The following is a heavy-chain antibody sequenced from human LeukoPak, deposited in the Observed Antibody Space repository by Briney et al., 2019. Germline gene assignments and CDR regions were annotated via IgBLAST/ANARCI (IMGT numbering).Heavy chain of an antibody. CDR2: INHSGST. J-gene: IGHJ4*02. V-gene: IGHV4-34*01. CDR3: ARQGGYYDILTGYYKAFFDY. Sequence: SETLSLTCAVYGGSFSGYYWSWIRQPPGKGLEWIGEINHSGSTNYNPSLKSRVTISVDTSKNQFSLRLSSVTAADTAVYYCARQGGYYDILTGYYKAFFDYWGQGTLVTVSS. D-gene: IGHD3-9*01. CDR1: GGSFSGYY.